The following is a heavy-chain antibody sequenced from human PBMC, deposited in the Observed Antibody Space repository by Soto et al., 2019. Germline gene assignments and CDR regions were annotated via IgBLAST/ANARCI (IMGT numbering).Heavy chain of an antibody. Sequence: GGSLRLSCAASGFTFSSYWMSWVRQAPGKWLEWVANIKQDGSEKYYVDSVKGRFTISRDNAKNSLYLQMNSLRAEDTAVYYCARVHHYYDSSGYPDYWGQGXLVTVYS. CDR2: IKQDGSEK. CDR3: ARVHHYYDSSGYPDY. V-gene: IGHV3-7*01. J-gene: IGHJ4*02. CDR1: GFTFSSYW. D-gene: IGHD3-22*01.